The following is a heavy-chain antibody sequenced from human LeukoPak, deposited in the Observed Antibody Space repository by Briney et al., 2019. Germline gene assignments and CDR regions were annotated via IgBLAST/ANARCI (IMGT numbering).Heavy chain of an antibody. CDR3: ARLSSSWYFDY. D-gene: IGHD6-13*01. CDR2: IYHSGST. V-gene: IGHV4-4*02. CDR1: GGSISSSNW. Sequence: SGTLSLTCAVSGGSISSSNWWSWVRQPPRKGLEWMGEIYHSGSTNYNPSLKIRVTITVGKHKNQVHLKLSSVTAGDTAVYYCARLSSSWYFDYWGQGTLVTVSS. J-gene: IGHJ4*02.